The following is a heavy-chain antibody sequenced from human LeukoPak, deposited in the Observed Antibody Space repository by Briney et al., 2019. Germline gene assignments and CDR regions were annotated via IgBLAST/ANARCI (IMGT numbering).Heavy chain of an antibody. Sequence: GGPLRLSCAASGFTVSANYMSWVRQAPGKGLEWVSVIYSGGSTYYADSVKDRFTISRDNSKNTVYLQMNSLRAEDTAVYYCARVPGMAAADCWGQGTLVTVSS. J-gene: IGHJ4*02. D-gene: IGHD6-13*01. V-gene: IGHV3-66*01. CDR3: ARVPGMAAADC. CDR1: GFTVSANY. CDR2: IYSGGST.